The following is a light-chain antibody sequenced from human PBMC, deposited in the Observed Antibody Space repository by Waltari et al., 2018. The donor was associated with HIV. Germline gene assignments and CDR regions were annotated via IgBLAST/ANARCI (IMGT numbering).Light chain of an antibody. CDR2: DVT. V-gene: IGLV2-8*02. Sequence: QAGLTQPPSVSKGLRQTATLTCTGTSSDVGAYNYVSWFQQHPGKAPKLMIYDVTKRPSGVPDRFSGSKSGNTASLTVSGLQAEDEADYYCASHAGSKDVFGGGTRLTVL. CDR3: ASHAGSKDV. CDR1: SSDVGAYNY. J-gene: IGLJ2*01.